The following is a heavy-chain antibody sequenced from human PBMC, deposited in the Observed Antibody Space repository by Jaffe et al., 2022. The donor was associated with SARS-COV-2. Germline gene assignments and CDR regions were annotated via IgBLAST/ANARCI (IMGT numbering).Heavy chain of an antibody. D-gene: IGHD2-8*01. J-gene: IGHJ5*02. CDR3: VRERALCIGNSCPGKNWFDP. V-gene: IGHV1-18*01. Sequence: VQLVQSGAEVKKPGASVKVSCNGSGYTFTSYGLSWVRQAPGQGLEWMGWISTYNGNTNYGQKFQGRITMTTDTSTSTVYMELRSLGSDDTAIYYCVRERALCIGNSCPGKNWFDPWGQGTLVAVSS. CDR1: GYTFTSYG. CDR2: ISTYNGNT.